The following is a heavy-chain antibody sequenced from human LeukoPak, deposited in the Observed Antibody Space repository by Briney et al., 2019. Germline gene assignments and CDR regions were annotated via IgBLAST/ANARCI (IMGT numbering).Heavy chain of an antibody. Sequence: SVKVSCKASGGTFSSYAISWVRQAPGQGLEWMGRIIPILGIANYAQKFQGRVTITADKSTSTAYMELSSLRSEDTAVYYCARAALRFLEWLESYYYGMDVGGQGTTVTVSS. D-gene: IGHD3-3*01. CDR1: GGTFSSYA. CDR2: IIPILGIA. CDR3: ARAALRFLEWLESYYYGMDV. V-gene: IGHV1-69*04. J-gene: IGHJ6*02.